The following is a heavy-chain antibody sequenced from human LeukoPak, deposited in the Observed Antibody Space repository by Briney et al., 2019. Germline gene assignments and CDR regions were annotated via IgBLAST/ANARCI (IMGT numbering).Heavy chain of an antibody. CDR1: GFTFSNYE. Sequence: NPGGSLRLSCAASGFTFSNYEINWVRQAPGKGLEWVSSISSSSSYIYYADSVKGRFTISRDNAKNSLYLQMISLRAEDTAVYYCARDLSVGAKPDLGFDYWGQGTLVTVSS. D-gene: IGHD1-26*01. J-gene: IGHJ4*02. CDR2: ISSSSSYI. CDR3: ARDLSVGAKPDLGFDY. V-gene: IGHV3-21*01.